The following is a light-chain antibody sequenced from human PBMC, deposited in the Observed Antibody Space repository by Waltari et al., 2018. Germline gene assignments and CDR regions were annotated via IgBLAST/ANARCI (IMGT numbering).Light chain of an antibody. Sequence: QSALTQPASVSGSPGQSITISCTGTSSDVGGYHYFSSYQQHPGKAPKLMIYDVSNRPSGVSNRFSGSKSGNTASLTISGLQAEDEADYYCSSYTSSSTLGFGTGTKVTVL. CDR3: SSYTSSSTLG. CDR1: SSDVGGYHY. CDR2: DVS. J-gene: IGLJ1*01. V-gene: IGLV2-14*03.